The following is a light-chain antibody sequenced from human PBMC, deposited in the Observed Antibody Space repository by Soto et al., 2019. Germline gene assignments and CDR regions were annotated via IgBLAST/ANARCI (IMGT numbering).Light chain of an antibody. V-gene: IGLV2-18*01. J-gene: IGLJ1*01. CDR1: ISDVGSYTR. CDR3: SLYTSSRGGSA. Sequence: QCPMTQAPSVSGSRGQSFTISCTGTISDVGSYTRVSWYQQPPGTAPKLMIYEVSNRPSGVPDRFSGSKSGNTASLTISGLQAEDEADYYCSLYTSSRGGSAFGTGTKVTVL. CDR2: EVS.